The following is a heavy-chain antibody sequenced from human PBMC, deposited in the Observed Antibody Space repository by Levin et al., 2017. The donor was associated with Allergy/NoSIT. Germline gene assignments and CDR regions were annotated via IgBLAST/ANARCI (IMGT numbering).Heavy chain of an antibody. CDR2: IYNTGVT. J-gene: IGHJ4*02. CDR1: GFAVNANY. D-gene: IGHD6-19*01. Sequence: GGSLRLSCAASGFAVNANYLSWVRQAPGKGLEWVSIIYNTGVTHYAGSVKGRFTISRDNSKNTVYLQMNNLRAEDTAVYDCARGIPTSTGWADYWGQGTLVTVSS. V-gene: IGHV3-53*01. CDR3: ARGIPTSTGWADY.